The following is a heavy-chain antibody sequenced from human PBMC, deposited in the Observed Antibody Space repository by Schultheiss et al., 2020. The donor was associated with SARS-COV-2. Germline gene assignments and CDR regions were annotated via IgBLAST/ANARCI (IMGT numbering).Heavy chain of an antibody. D-gene: IGHD7-27*01. Sequence: GESLKISCAASGFTISDYYMSWIRQTPGKGLEWVSYISNTGSYTNYADSVKDRFTISRDNAKNSLYLQIDNLRAEDTAVYYCARELNWGDDAFDIWGQGTKVTVSS. CDR1: GFTISDYY. CDR3: ARELNWGDDAFDI. V-gene: IGHV3-11*05. CDR2: ISNTGSYT. J-gene: IGHJ3*02.